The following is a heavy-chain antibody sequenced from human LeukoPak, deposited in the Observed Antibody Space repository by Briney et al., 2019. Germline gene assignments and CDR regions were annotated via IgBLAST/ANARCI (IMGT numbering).Heavy chain of an antibody. D-gene: IGHD6-13*01. Sequence: GGSLRLSCAASGFTFSSYGMHWVRQAPGKGLEWVAFIRYDGSNKYYADSVKGRFTISRDNSKNTLYLQMNSLRAEDTAVYYCAKGNGIAAAGDYWGQGTLVTVSS. CDR2: IRYDGSNK. V-gene: IGHV3-30*02. CDR1: GFTFSSYG. CDR3: AKGNGIAAAGDY. J-gene: IGHJ4*02.